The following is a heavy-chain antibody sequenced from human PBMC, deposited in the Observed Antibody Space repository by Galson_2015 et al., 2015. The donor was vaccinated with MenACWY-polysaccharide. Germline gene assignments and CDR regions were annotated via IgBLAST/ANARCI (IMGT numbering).Heavy chain of an antibody. J-gene: IGHJ4*02. Sequence: SVKVSCKGSGYTFTTYAINWVRQAPGQGLEWMGWISANNGNTNYAQKLQGRVSMTTDTSTSTAYMELRSLRSDDTAVYYCTRGGNYRRSWDFFYFWGQGTLVTVSS. CDR3: TRGGNYRRSWDFFYF. V-gene: IGHV1-18*04. CDR2: ISANNGNT. D-gene: IGHD6-13*01. CDR1: GYTFTTYA.